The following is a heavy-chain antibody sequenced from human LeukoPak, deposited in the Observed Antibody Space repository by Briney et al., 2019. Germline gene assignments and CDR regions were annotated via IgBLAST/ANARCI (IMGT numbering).Heavy chain of an antibody. CDR2: TNTNGGRT. J-gene: IGHJ4*02. Sequence: GSLRLSCAASGFTFSSYTMHWVRQAPGKGLEYVSATNTNGGRTSNANSVKGRFIISRDNSKNTLYLQMGSLRAEDLAVYYCARNIAVAGDDYWGRGTLVTVSS. V-gene: IGHV3-64*01. D-gene: IGHD6-13*01. CDR1: GFTFSSYT. CDR3: ARNIAVAGDDY.